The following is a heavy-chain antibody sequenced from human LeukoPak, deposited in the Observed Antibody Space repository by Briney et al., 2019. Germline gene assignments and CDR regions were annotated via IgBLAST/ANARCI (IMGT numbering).Heavy chain of an antibody. CDR1: GGSISSYY. Sequence: KTSETLSLTCTVSGGSISSYYWSWIRQPPGKGLEWIGYIYYSGSTNYNPSLKSRVTISVDTSKNQFSLKLSSVTAADTAVYYCARARLRYFDWLLSPYYYYGMDVWGQGTTVTVSS. J-gene: IGHJ6*02. CDR2: IYYSGST. V-gene: IGHV4-59*01. D-gene: IGHD3-9*01. CDR3: ARARLRYFDWLLSPYYYYGMDV.